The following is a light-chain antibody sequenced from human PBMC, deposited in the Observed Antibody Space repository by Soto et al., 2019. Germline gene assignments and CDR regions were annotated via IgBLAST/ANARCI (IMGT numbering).Light chain of an antibody. V-gene: IGKV2-28*01. CDR1: QSLLHSSGNDY. CDR3: MQALQTPLT. Sequence: DIEMTQSPLSLTVAPVEPASISCRSRQSLLHSSGNDYLDRFLQKPGQSPQLLFYMGSNRACGVPDRFSGSGSGTDITLKITRVEAEDVGIYYCMQALQTPLTFGGGTKVEI. J-gene: IGKJ4*01. CDR2: MGS.